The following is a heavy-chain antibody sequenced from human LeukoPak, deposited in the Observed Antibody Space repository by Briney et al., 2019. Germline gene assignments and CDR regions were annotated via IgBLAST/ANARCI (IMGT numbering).Heavy chain of an antibody. Sequence: PSETLSLTCAVSGGSISSSNWWSWVRQPPGKGLEWIGEIYHSGSTNYNPSLKSRVTISVDKSISTAYLQWSSLKASDTAMYYCARPQDFGLTGMNAFDIWGQGTMVTVSS. CDR1: GGSISSSNW. D-gene: IGHD7-27*01. J-gene: IGHJ3*02. CDR2: IYHSGST. V-gene: IGHV4-4*02. CDR3: ARPQDFGLTGMNAFDI.